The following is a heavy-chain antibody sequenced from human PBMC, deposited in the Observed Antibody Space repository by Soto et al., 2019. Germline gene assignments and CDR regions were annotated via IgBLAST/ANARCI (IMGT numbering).Heavy chain of an antibody. Sequence: QVQLVESGGGVVQPGRSLRLSCAASGFTFSSYGMHWVRQAPGKGLEWVAVIWYDGSNKYYADSVKGRFTISRDNSKNTLYLQMNSPRAEDTAVYYCARDLYYDILTGFDYWGQGTLVTVSS. CDR1: GFTFSSYG. V-gene: IGHV3-33*01. CDR3: ARDLYYDILTGFDY. D-gene: IGHD3-9*01. J-gene: IGHJ4*02. CDR2: IWYDGSNK.